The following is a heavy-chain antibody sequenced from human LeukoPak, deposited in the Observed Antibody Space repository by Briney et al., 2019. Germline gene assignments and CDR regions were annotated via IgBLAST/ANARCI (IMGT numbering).Heavy chain of an antibody. CDR1: GFTFSSYA. V-gene: IGHV3-23*01. J-gene: IGHJ3*02. Sequence: GESLKISCAASGFTFSSYAMSWVRQAPGKGLEWVSAISGSGGSTYYADSVKGRFTISRDNSKNTLYLQMNSLRAEDTAVYYCAKGYDFWSGYYHDDAFDIWGQGTMVTVSS. CDR2: ISGSGGST. D-gene: IGHD3-3*01. CDR3: AKGYDFWSGYYHDDAFDI.